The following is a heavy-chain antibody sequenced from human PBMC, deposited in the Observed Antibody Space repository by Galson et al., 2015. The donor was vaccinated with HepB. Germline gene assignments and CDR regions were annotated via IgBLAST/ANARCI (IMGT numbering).Heavy chain of an antibody. Sequence: SVKVSCKVSGYTLTELSMHWVRQAPGKGLEWMGGFDPEDGETIYAQKFQGRVTMTEDTSTDTAYMELSSLRSEDTAVYYCATDFMDSSGYYPLSYWGQGTLVTVSS. CDR3: ATDFMDSSGYYPLSY. V-gene: IGHV1-24*01. CDR1: GYTLTELS. D-gene: IGHD3-22*01. J-gene: IGHJ4*02. CDR2: FDPEDGET.